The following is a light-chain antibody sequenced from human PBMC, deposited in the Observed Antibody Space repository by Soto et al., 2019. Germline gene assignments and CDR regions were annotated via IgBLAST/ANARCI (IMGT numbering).Light chain of an antibody. J-gene: IGLJ2*01. CDR3: SSYAGINNVI. V-gene: IGLV2-8*01. CDR2: EVT. Sequence: QSALTQPASVSGSPGQSITISCTVTSSYARVSWFQYHPGQAPKLVIYEVTKRPSGVPDRFSGSKSGNTASLTVSGLQAEDEADYYCSSYAGINNVIFGAGTQLTVL. CDR1: SSYAR.